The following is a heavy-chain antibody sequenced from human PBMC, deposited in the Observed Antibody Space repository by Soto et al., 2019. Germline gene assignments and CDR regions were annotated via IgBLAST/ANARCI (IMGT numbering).Heavy chain of an antibody. CDR1: GFTFSNYG. J-gene: IGHJ4*02. Sequence: EVQLLESGGGSVQPGGSLRLSCAASGFTFSNYGMSWVRQAPGKGLEWVSAVSDNGGRTRYADSVKGRFTISRDNSQKTLYLKMLSRRADDTAIYYCAKDYWNPRYFDNWGQGTLVTLSS. CDR2: VSDNGGRT. V-gene: IGHV3-23*01. CDR3: AKDYWNPRYFDN. D-gene: IGHD1-1*01.